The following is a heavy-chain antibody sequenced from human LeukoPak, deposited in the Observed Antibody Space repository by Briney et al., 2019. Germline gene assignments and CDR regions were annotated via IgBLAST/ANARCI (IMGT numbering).Heavy chain of an antibody. J-gene: IGHJ5*02. CDR2: IYSDIST. V-gene: IGHV3-66*01. Sequence: GGALRLSCAASGFTVSNNYMGWVRQAPGKGLEWVSFIYSDISTYYADSVKGRFTISRDDSKNTLFLQMNSLRAEDTAVYYCARGVTAVPAWGQGTLVTVSS. D-gene: IGHD2-21*02. CDR1: GFTVSNNY. CDR3: ARGVTAVPA.